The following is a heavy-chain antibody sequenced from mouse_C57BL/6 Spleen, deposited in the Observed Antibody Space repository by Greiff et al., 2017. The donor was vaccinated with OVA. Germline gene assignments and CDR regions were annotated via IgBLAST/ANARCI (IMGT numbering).Heavy chain of an antibody. J-gene: IGHJ4*01. V-gene: IGHV1-82*01. CDR3: AGYYGSSYDYYAMDY. CDR2: IYPGDGDT. CDR1: GYAFSSSW. D-gene: IGHD1-1*01. Sequence: QVQLHQSGPELVKPGASVKISCKASGYAFSSSWMNWVKQRPGKGLEWIGRIYPGDGDTNYNGKFKGKATLTADKSSSTAYMQLSSLTSEDSAVYFCAGYYGSSYDYYAMDYWGQGTSVTVSS.